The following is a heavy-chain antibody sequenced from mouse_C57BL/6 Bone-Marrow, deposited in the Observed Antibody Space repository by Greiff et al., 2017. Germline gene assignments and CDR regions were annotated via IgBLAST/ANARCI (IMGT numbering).Heavy chain of an antibody. CDR1: GYAFSSYW. CDR3: ARCPYYGSSYWYFDV. Sequence: LMESGAELVKPGASVKISCKASGYAFSSYWMNWVKQRPGKGLEWIGQIYPGDGDTNYNGKFKGKATLTADKSSSTAYMQLSSLTSEDSAVYFCARCPYYGSSYWYFDVWGTGTTVTVSS. D-gene: IGHD1-1*01. J-gene: IGHJ1*03. CDR2: IYPGDGDT. V-gene: IGHV1-80*01.